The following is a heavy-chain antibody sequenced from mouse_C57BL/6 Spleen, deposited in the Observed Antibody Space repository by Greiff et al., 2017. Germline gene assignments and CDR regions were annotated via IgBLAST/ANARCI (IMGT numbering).Heavy chain of an antibody. D-gene: IGHD1-1*02. CDR2: IHPNSGST. Sequence: QVQLQQPGAELVKPGASVKLSCKASGYTFTSYWMHWVKQRPGQGLEWIGMIHPNSGSTNYNETFKSKATLTVDKSSSTAYMQLSSLTSEDSAVYYCASYGLYAMDYWGQGPSVTVSS. V-gene: IGHV1-64*01. J-gene: IGHJ4*01. CDR1: GYTFTSYW. CDR3: ASYGLYAMDY.